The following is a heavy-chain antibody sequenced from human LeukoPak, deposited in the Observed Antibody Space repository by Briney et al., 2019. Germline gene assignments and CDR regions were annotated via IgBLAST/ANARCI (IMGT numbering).Heavy chain of an antibody. V-gene: IGHV4-34*01. Sequence: SETLSLTCAVYGGSFSGYYWSWIRQPPGKWLEWIGEINHSGSTNYNPSLKSRVTISVDTSKNQFSLKLSSVTAADTAVYYCARGRAWGVGAFVELLYHYYYYMDVWGKGTTVTVSS. CDR3: ARGRAWGVGAFVELLYHYYYYMDV. J-gene: IGHJ6*03. CDR2: INHSGST. D-gene: IGHD3-10*01. CDR1: GGSFSGYY.